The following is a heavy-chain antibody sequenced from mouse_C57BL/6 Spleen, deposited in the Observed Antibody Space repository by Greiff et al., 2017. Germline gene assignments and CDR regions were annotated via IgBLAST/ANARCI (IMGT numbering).Heavy chain of an antibody. J-gene: IGHJ2*01. V-gene: IGHV1-81*01. CDR3: ARSGITTVVADY. CDR2: IYPRSGNT. Sequence: VQLQQSGAELARPGASVKLSCKASGYTFTSYGISWVKQRTGQGLEWIGEIYPRSGNTYYNEKFKGKATLTADKSSSTAYMELRSLPSEDSAVYFCARSGITTVVADYWGQGTTLTVSS. D-gene: IGHD1-1*01. CDR1: GYTFTSYG.